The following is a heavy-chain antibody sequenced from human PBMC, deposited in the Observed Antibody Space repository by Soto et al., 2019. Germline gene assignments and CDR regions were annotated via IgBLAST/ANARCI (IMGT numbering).Heavy chain of an antibody. CDR3: ASDLVGASDSYGLDV. V-gene: IGHV3-33*01. CDR2: IWHDGNNK. D-gene: IGHD1-26*01. Sequence: GGSLRLSCAGSGFTFSNYGMHWVRQAPCKGLEWVAIIWHDGNNKYYADSVRGRFIISRDNSKNRLYLQMNSLRAEDTAVYYCASDLVGASDSYGLDVWGQGTPVTVSS. J-gene: IGHJ6*02. CDR1: GFTFSNYG.